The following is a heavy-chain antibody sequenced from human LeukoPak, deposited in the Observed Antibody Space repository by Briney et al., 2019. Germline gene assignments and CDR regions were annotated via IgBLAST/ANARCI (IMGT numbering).Heavy chain of an antibody. V-gene: IGHV3-33*06. Sequence: PAGTLRLTCAASGCTSSSDGMQMSGEAPSIRLEWVAVIWYDGSNKYYADSVKGRFTISRDNSKNTLYLQMNSLRAEDTAVYYCAKDRLSSGWYLGLFDYWGQGTLVTVSS. D-gene: IGHD6-19*01. J-gene: IGHJ4*02. CDR3: AKDRLSSGWYLGLFDY. CDR2: IWYDGSNK. CDR1: GCTSSSDG.